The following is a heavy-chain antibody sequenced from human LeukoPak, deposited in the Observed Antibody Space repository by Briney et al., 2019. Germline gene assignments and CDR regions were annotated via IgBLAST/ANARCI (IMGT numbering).Heavy chain of an antibody. J-gene: IGHJ4*02. Sequence: PSETLPLTCTVSDDSSSNDYWSWIRQPPGKGLEWIGYISYSGSTNYSPSLKGRLTMSLDTSKRQLSLKLSSVTAAETAFYYCARAKKGVAGFFDYWGQGTLVTVSS. D-gene: IGHD6-19*01. CDR1: DDSSSNDY. V-gene: IGHV4-59*01. CDR3: ARAKKGVAGFFDY. CDR2: ISYSGST.